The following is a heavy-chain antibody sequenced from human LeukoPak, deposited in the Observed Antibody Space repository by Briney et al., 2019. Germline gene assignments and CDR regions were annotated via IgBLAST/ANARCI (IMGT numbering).Heavy chain of an antibody. D-gene: IGHD6-19*01. J-gene: IGHJ4*02. CDR1: GYTFTSYG. CDR2: ISAYNGNT. V-gene: IGHV1-18*04. Sequence: ASVKVSCKASGYTFTSYGISWVRQAPGQGLEWMGWISAYNGNTNYAQTLQGRVTMTTDTSTSTAYMELRSLRSDDTCVYYCARQAVAGPFDYWGEGTLVTVSS. CDR3: ARQAVAGPFDY.